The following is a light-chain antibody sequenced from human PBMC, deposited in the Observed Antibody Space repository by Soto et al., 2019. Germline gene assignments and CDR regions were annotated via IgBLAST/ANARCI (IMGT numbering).Light chain of an antibody. CDR1: QSVSSNY. CDR2: GAS. CDR3: QQYGTSLTWT. V-gene: IGKV3-20*01. J-gene: IGKJ1*01. Sequence: EIVLTQSPGTLSLSPRERATLSCRASQSVSSNYLAWYQQKPGQAPRLLIYGASSRATGIPDRFSGSGSGTDFTLTISRLEPEDFAVYYCQQYGTSLTWTFGQGTKVEIK.